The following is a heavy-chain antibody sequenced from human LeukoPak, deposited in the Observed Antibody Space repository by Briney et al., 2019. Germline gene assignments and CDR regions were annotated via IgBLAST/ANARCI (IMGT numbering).Heavy chain of an antibody. D-gene: IGHD5-18*01. V-gene: IGHV1-69*13. CDR2: IIPIFGTA. CDR3: ARLPTHTAMATDY. J-gene: IGHJ4*02. CDR1: GGTFSSYA. Sequence: SSVKVSCKASGGTFSSYAISWVRQAPGQGLEWMGGIIPIFGTANYAQKFQGRVTITADESTSTAYMELSSLRSEDTAVYYCARLPTHTAMATDYWGQGTLVTVFS.